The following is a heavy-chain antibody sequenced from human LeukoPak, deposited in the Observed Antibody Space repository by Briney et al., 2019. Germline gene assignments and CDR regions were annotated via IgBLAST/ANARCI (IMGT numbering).Heavy chain of an antibody. CDR2: INPNSGGT. D-gene: IGHD6-13*01. CDR3: ASVALYSSSWYQDWFDP. J-gene: IGHJ5*02. V-gene: IGHV1-2*02. Sequence: ASVKVSCKASGYTFTGYYMHWVRQAPGQGLEWMGWINPNSGGTNYAQKFQGRVTMTRDTSISTAYMELSRLRSDDTAVYYCASVALYSSSWYQDWFDPWGQGTLVTVSS. CDR1: GYTFTGYY.